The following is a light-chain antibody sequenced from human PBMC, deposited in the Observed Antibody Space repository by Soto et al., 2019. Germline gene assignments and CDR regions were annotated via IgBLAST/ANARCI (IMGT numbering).Light chain of an antibody. CDR3: QLRSNWPFLT. CDR2: DAS. CDR1: QSVSSY. V-gene: IGKV3-11*01. J-gene: IGKJ4*01. Sequence: EIVLTQSPATLSLSPGERATLSCRASQSVSSYLAWYQQKPGQAPRLLLYDASNRATGIPARFSGSGSGTAFTHTIGSLEPEDFAIYYCQLRSNWPFLTFGEGTKVEIK.